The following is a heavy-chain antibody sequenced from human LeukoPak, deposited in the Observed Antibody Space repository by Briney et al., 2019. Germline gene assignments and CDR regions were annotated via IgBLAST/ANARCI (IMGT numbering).Heavy chain of an antibody. D-gene: IGHD3-9*01. J-gene: IGHJ3*02. CDR3: ARARYVNSFYAFDI. Sequence: PSETLSLTGTVSGGSISSYYWSWIRLPPGKGLEWIGYLSKSGNTNYSPSLKSRVTIFGDTSKNQFFLKLSSVTAADTAVYYCARARYVNSFYAFDIWGQGTLVTVSS. CDR1: GGSISSYY. CDR2: LSKSGNT. V-gene: IGHV4-59*01.